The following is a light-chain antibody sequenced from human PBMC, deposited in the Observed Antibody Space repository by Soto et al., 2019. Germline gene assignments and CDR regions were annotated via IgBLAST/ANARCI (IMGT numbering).Light chain of an antibody. CDR1: QSVSSY. J-gene: IGKJ5*01. Sequence: EIVLTQPPVTLSWSPGERATLSCRASQSVSSYLACYQQKPGQAPRLLIYGASTRATGIPARFSGSGSGTEFTLTISSLGPEDFAVYYRQQRRKWPLTFGQGTRLENK. CDR3: QQRRKWPLT. V-gene: IGKV3-11*01. CDR2: GAS.